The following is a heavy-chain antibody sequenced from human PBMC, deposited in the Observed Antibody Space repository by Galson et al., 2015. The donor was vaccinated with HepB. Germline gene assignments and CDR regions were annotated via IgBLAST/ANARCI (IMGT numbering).Heavy chain of an antibody. CDR2: IIPMFGTA. CDR3: ARDPPAYRVNTGDY. D-gene: IGHD3-22*01. Sequence: SVKVSCKASGGTFSSHTISWVRQAPGQGLEWMGGIIPMFGTANYAQKFQGRVTITADEPTSTAYMELSSLRSEDTAVYYCARDPPAYRVNTGDYWGPGTLVTVSS. V-gene: IGHV1-69*13. CDR1: GGTFSSHT. J-gene: IGHJ4*02.